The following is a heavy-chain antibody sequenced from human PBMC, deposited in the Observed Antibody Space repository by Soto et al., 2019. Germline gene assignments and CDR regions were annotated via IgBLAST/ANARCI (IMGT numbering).Heavy chain of an antibody. D-gene: IGHD3-10*01. CDR2: IWYDGSNK. Sequence: LRLSCAASGFTFSSYGMHWVRQAPGKGLEWVAVIWYDGSNKYYADSVKGRFTISRDNSKNTLYLQMNSLRAEDTAVYYCARDPLTYYYGSGSVLDYWGQGTLVTVSS. CDR1: GFTFSSYG. J-gene: IGHJ4*02. V-gene: IGHV3-33*01. CDR3: ARDPLTYYYGSGSVLDY.